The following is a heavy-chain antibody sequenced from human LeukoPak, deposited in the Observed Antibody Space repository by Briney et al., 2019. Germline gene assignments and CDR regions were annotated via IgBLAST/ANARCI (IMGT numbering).Heavy chain of an antibody. D-gene: IGHD3-22*01. Sequence: PGGSLRLSCAASGFTFRNFAMHWARQAPGKGLEWVALISYDGNNKYYADSVKGRLTISRDNPRNMLYMEMNSLRAEDTAVYYCSVMHRYYDGSGYWVQWGQGTLVTVSS. V-gene: IGHV3-30*04. CDR2: ISYDGNNK. CDR3: SVMHRYYDGSGYWVQ. J-gene: IGHJ4*02. CDR1: GFTFRNFA.